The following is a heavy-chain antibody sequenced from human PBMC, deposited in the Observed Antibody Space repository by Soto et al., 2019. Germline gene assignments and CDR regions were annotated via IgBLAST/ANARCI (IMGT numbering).Heavy chain of an antibody. CDR2: INPSGGST. Sequence: ASVKVSCKASGYTFTSYYMHWVRQAPGQGLEWMGIINPSGGSTSYAQKFQGRVTMTRDTSTSTVYMELSSLRSEDTAVYYCARAISLAAAAMYYYYYGMDVWGQGTTVTVSS. D-gene: IGHD6-13*01. J-gene: IGHJ6*02. CDR1: GYTFTSYY. V-gene: IGHV1-46*01. CDR3: ARAISLAAAAMYYYYYGMDV.